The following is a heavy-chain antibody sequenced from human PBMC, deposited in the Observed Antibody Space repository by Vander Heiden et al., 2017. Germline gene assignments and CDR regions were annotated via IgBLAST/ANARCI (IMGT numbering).Heavy chain of an antibody. V-gene: IGHV3-23*01. CDR1: GFTFSSYA. CDR3: AKQGPGYGDYGLYFDY. CDR2: ISGSGGST. Sequence: EVQLLESGGGLVQPGGSLRLSCAASGFTFSSYAMSWVRQAPGKGLEWVSAISGSGGSTYYADSVKGRFTISRDNSKNTLYLQMNSLRAEDTAVYYCAKQGPGYGDYGLYFDYWGQGTLVTVSS. J-gene: IGHJ4*02. D-gene: IGHD4-17*01.